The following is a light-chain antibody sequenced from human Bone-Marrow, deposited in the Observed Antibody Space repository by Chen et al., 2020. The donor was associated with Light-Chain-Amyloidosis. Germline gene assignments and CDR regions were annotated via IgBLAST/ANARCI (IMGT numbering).Light chain of an antibody. Sequence: SYELTQPPSLSVSQGQTARITCSGDDLPTKYAYWYQQKPGQAPLLVIHRDTERPSGIPERFSGSSSGTTATLTISGVQAEEEADYHCQSADSSGTDEVIFGGGTKLTVL. V-gene: IGLV3-25*02. CDR1: DLPTKY. CDR2: RDT. J-gene: IGLJ2*01. CDR3: QSADSSGTDEVI.